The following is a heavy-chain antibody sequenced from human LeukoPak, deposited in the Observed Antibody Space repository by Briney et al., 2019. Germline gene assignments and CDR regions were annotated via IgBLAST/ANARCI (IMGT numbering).Heavy chain of an antibody. J-gene: IGHJ4*02. CDR2: ISSSSSYI. V-gene: IGHV3-21*01. CDR3: ARDGGTAAAGRSLDY. D-gene: IGHD6-13*01. CDR1: GFTFSSYA. Sequence: GGSLRLSCAASGFTFSSYAMSWVRQASGKGLEWVSSISSSSSYIYYADSVKGRFTISRDNAKNSLFLQMNSLRAEDTAIYYCARDGGTAAAGRSLDYWGQGTLVTVSS.